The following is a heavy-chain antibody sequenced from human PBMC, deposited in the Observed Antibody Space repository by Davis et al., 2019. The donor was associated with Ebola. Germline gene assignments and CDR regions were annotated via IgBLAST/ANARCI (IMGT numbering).Heavy chain of an antibody. J-gene: IGHJ3*02. V-gene: IGHV4-34*01. CDR1: GGSFSAYY. CDR3: ARLLLWFGELLQDDAFDI. CDR2: ISHSGST. D-gene: IGHD3-10*01. Sequence: SETLSLTCAVYGGSFSAYYWSWIRQPPGKGLEWIGEISHSGSTYYNPSLKSRVTISVDTSKNQFSLKLSSVTAADTAVYYCARLLLWFGELLQDDAFDIWGQGTMVTVSS.